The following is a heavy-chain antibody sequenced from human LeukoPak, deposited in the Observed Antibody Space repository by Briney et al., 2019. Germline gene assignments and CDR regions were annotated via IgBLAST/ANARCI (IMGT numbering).Heavy chain of an antibody. J-gene: IGHJ4*02. Sequence: GGSLRLSCAASGFTFSNYAMHRVRQAPGEGLEYVSAISSNGGSTYYADSVKGRFTISRDNAKNSLYLQMNSLRAEDTAVYYCAKNPTVVTPYYFDYWGQGTLVTVSS. V-gene: IGHV3-64*02. CDR3: AKNPTVVTPYYFDY. CDR1: GFTFSNYA. D-gene: IGHD4-23*01. CDR2: ISSNGGST.